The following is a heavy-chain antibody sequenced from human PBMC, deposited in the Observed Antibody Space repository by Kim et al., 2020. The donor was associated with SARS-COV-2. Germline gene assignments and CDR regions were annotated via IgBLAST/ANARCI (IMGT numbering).Heavy chain of an antibody. J-gene: IGHJ6*02. CDR1: GYTFTSYA. V-gene: IGHV1-3*01. Sequence: ASVKVSCKASGYTFTSYAMHWVRQAPGQRLEWMGWINAGNGNTKYSQKFQGRVTITRDTSASTAYMELSSLRSEDTAVYYCARELITIFGVVIMDYYGMDVWGQGTTVTVSS. CDR2: INAGNGNT. D-gene: IGHD3-3*01. CDR3: ARELITIFGVVIMDYYGMDV.